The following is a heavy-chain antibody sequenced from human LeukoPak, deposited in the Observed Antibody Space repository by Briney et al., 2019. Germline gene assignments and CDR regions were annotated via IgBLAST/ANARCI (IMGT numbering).Heavy chain of an antibody. Sequence: GGSLRLSCAASGFTFSSFAMSWVRQAPGKGLEWVSTISGSGDSTYYADSVKGRFTISRDNSKNTLFLQMNSLRAEDTAVYFCANSEMQITMIPKGWDYWGQGTLVTVSS. D-gene: IGHD3-22*01. J-gene: IGHJ4*02. CDR3: ANSEMQITMIPKGWDY. CDR2: ISGSGDST. CDR1: GFTFSSFA. V-gene: IGHV3-23*01.